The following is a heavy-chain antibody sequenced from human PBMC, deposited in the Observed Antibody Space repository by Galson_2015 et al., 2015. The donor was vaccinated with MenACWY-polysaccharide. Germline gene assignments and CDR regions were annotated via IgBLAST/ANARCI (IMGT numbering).Heavy chain of an antibody. Sequence: SLRLSCAASGFTFSTYSMTWVRQAPGKGLEWVSYINGGSSTIYYADSVKGRFTISRDNAKNSLYLQMNSLRDDDTAVYYCARDSGIAVAGSEWFYDLWGRGTLVTVSS. V-gene: IGHV3-48*02. CDR1: GFTFSTYS. CDR2: INGGSSTI. D-gene: IGHD6-19*01. CDR3: ARDSGIAVAGSEWFYDL. J-gene: IGHJ2*01.